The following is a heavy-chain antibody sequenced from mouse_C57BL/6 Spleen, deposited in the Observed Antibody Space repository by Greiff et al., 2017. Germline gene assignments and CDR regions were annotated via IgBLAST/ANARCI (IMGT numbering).Heavy chain of an antibody. D-gene: IGHD3-3*01. Sequence: DVKLQESGGGLVQPGGSLSLSCAASGFTFTDYYMSWVRQPPGKALEWLGFIRNKANGYTTEFSASVKGRFTISRDNSQNILYLQMNALRAEDSATYYCARYRGTGYYFDYWGQGTTLTVSS. CDR2: IRNKANGYTT. CDR3: ARYRGTGYYFDY. J-gene: IGHJ2*01. CDR1: GFTFTDYY. V-gene: IGHV7-3*01.